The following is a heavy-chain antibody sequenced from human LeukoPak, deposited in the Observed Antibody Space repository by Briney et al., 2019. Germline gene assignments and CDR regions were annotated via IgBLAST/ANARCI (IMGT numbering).Heavy chain of an antibody. CDR3: ARVGYSSSWYVDF. CDR1: GFTFSAYA. D-gene: IGHD6-13*01. J-gene: IGHJ4*02. V-gene: IGHV3-30-3*01. Sequence: GGSLRLSCAASGFTFSAYAMHWVRQAPGRGLEWVAVISYDGSNIYYADSVRGRFTISRDNSKSTLYLQMNSLRAEDTAVYYCARVGYSSSWYVDFWGQGTLVTVSS. CDR2: ISYDGSNI.